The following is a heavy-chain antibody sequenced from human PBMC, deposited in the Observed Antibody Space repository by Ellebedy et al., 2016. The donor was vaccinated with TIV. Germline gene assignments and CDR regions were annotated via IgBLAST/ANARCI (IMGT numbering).Heavy chain of an antibody. CDR3: ARDLDKSSGWYGGAAY. CDR1: GFTFSNYS. J-gene: IGHJ4*02. Sequence: GESLKISCAASGFTFSNYSMHRVRQAPGQGLEWVSSITGSSRYMFYADSVEGRFTISRDNAKHSAFLQMNSLRAEDTAVYYCARDLDKSSGWYGGAAYWGQGTLVTVSS. D-gene: IGHD6-19*01. CDR2: ITGSSRYM. V-gene: IGHV3-21*06.